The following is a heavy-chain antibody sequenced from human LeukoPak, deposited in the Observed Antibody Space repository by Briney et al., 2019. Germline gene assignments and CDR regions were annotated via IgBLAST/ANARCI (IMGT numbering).Heavy chain of an antibody. D-gene: IGHD2-15*01. CDR1: GGSISSSSYY. Sequence: SETLSLTCTVSGGSISSSSYYWGWIRQPPGKGLEWIGSIYYSGSTYYNPSLKSRVTISVDTSKNQFSLKLSSVTAADTAVYYCARLPVVVAIPNFDYWGQGTLVTVSS. J-gene: IGHJ4*02. CDR2: IYYSGST. CDR3: ARLPVVVAIPNFDY. V-gene: IGHV4-39*01.